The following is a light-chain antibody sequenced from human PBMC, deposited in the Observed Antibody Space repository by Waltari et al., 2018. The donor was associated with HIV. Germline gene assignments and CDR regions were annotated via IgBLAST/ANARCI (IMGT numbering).Light chain of an antibody. J-gene: IGLJ3*02. CDR2: DVT. CDR1: SDDVGYYNY. Sequence: QSALTQPASVSGSPGQSIVISCTGTSDDVGYYNYVSWYQQHPGKVPKLVIYDVTSRPSGVSNWFSGSKSGNTASLTISGLRADDEADYYCSSYVGSSTSWLFGGGTKLTV. CDR3: SSYVGSSTSWL. V-gene: IGLV2-14*03.